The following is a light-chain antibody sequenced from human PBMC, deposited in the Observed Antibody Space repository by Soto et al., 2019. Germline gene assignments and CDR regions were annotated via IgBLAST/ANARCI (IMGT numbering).Light chain of an antibody. J-gene: IGKJ3*01. CDR1: QNVSSSY. V-gene: IGKV3-20*01. CDR2: GAS. Sequence: DIVLTQSPGTLSLSPGERATLSCRASQNVSSSYLAWYQQKPGQAPRLLIYGASSRATGSPDRFSGSGSGTDFTLTISRLEPEDFAVYYCQQYGSSPLTFGPGTKVDIK. CDR3: QQYGSSPLT.